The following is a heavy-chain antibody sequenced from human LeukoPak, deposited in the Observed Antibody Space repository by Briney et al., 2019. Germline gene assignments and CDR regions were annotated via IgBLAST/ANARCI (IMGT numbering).Heavy chain of an antibody. D-gene: IGHD5-18*01. CDR1: GGSISSYY. V-gene: IGHV4-59*08. Sequence: SETLSLTCTVAGGSISSYYWSWIRQPPGKGLEWIGYIYYSGSTNYNPSLKSRVTISVATSKNQFSLKPRSVTAADTAVYYCARRASGYSYGFSFDYWGQGTLVTVSS. CDR2: IYYSGST. J-gene: IGHJ4*02. CDR3: ARRASGYSYGFSFDY.